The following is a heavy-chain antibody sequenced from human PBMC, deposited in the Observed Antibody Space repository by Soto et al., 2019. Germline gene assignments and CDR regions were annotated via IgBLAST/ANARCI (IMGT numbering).Heavy chain of an antibody. Sequence: PGESLKISCKGSGYSFTCYWIGWVRQMPGKGLEWMGIIYPGDSDTRYSPSFQGQVTISADKSISTAYLQWSSLKASDTAMYYCARYAQAIAAAGQETMDVWGQGTTVTVSS. D-gene: IGHD6-13*01. CDR3: ARYAQAIAAAGQETMDV. CDR1: GYSFTCYW. V-gene: IGHV5-51*01. J-gene: IGHJ6*02. CDR2: IYPGDSDT.